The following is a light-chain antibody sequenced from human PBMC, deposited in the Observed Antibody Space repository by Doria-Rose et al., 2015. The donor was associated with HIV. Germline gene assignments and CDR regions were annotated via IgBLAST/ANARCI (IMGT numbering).Light chain of an antibody. Sequence: VLTQPPESLGMPLGERATLNCKSNQSLLYTSKNYLAWYQQKPGQPPKLLIYWASTRQSWVPARFSGSGSGTDFTLTISSLEAEDVAVYYCQQYYDTPSFGPGTTVDIK. V-gene: IGKV4-1*01. J-gene: IGKJ3*01. CDR1: QSLLYTSKNY. CDR3: QQYYDTPS. CDR2: WAS.